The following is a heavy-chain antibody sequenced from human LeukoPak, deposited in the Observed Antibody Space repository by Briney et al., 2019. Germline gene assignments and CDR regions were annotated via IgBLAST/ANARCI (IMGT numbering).Heavy chain of an antibody. Sequence: GESLKISCKGSGYSFTSYWIGWVRQMPGKGLEWMGIIYPGDSDTRYSPSFQGQVTISADKSISTAYLQWSSLKASDTAMYYCATHGGYCSGGSCYSNIGDYWGQGTLVTVSS. V-gene: IGHV5-51*01. CDR1: GYSFTSYW. CDR3: ATHGGYCSGGSCYSNIGDY. J-gene: IGHJ4*02. D-gene: IGHD2-15*01. CDR2: IYPGDSDT.